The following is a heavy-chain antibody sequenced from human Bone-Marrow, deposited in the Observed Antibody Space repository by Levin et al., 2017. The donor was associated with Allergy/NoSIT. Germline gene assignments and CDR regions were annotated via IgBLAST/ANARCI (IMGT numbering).Heavy chain of an antibody. J-gene: IGHJ6*02. CDR2: IKQDGSEK. V-gene: IGHV3-7*01. CDR1: GFTFSSYW. Sequence: GESLKISCAASGFTFSSYWMSWVRQAPGKGLEWVANIKQDGSEKYYVDSVKGRFTISRDNAKNSLYLQMNSLRAEDTAVYYCATNPGVSSGWSYYYYYYYGMDGWGQGTTVTVSS. D-gene: IGHD6-19*01. CDR3: ATNPGVSSGWSYYYYYYYGMDG.